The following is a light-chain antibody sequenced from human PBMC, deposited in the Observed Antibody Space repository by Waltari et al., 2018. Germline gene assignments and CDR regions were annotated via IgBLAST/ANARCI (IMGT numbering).Light chain of an antibody. V-gene: IGKV1-39*01. CDR1: QSISNN. CDR3: QQTYSTWT. CDR2: ATS. Sequence: DIQMTQSPSSLSASVGDRVTITCRASQSISNNLNWYQQKPGKAPKLPIYATSVLQSGVPSRFSGRGSGTDFTLTTSSLQPEDFATYDCQQTYSTWTFGQGTAVEIK. J-gene: IGKJ1*01.